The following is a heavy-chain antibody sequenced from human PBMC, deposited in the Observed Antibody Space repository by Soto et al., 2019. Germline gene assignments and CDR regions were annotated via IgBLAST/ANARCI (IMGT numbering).Heavy chain of an antibody. CDR1: GFSFGSYA. Sequence: GGSLRLSCAASGFSFGSYALSWVRQAPGKGLEWVSTISGSAGKTFYADSVKGRFSLSRDTSQSTLYLQMNSLRANDPAMYYCARWSYLDYWGQGTRVTVSS. J-gene: IGHJ4*02. V-gene: IGHV3-23*01. D-gene: IGHD3-3*01. CDR3: ARWSYLDY. CDR2: ISGSAGKT.